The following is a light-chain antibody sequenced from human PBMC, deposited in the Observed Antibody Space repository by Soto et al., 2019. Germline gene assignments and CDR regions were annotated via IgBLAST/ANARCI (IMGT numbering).Light chain of an antibody. CDR3: QQYNDWRWT. CDR2: GAS. J-gene: IGKJ1*01. V-gene: IGKV3-15*01. CDR1: QSVSTN. Sequence: EIVMTQSPATLSVSPGEGATLSCRASQSVSTNLAWYQQKPGQTPRLLVYGASTRATGIPARFSGFGSGTDFTLTISSLQSEDFVVYYCQQYNDWRWTFGQGTKVDIK.